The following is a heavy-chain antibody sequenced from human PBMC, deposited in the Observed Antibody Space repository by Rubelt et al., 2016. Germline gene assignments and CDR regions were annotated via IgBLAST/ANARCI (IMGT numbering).Heavy chain of an antibody. CDR1: GGSFSGYY. CDR2: IYYSGST. D-gene: IGHD4-17*01. Sequence: QVQLQQWGAGLLKPSETLSLTCAVYGGSFSGYYWSWIRQPPGKGLEWIGYIYYSGSTNYNPSLKSRVSISVDTSKNQFSLKLSSVTAADTAVYYCAKGDYGEALPDYWGQGTLVTVSS. J-gene: IGHJ4*02. CDR3: AKGDYGEALPDY. V-gene: IGHV4-34*11.